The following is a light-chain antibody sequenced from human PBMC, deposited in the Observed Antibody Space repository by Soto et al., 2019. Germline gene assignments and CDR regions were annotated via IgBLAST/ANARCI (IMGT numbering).Light chain of an antibody. Sequence: QSVLTQPPSASGTPGQRVTISCSGSSSNIGSDAVNWYQQLPGTAPKLLIHSDNQRPSGVPDRFSGSKSGTSASLAISGLQSEDEADYYCATWDDRLNGQVLFGGGTKVTVL. CDR3: ATWDDRLNGQVL. CDR1: SSNIGSDA. CDR2: SDN. V-gene: IGLV1-44*01. J-gene: IGLJ3*02.